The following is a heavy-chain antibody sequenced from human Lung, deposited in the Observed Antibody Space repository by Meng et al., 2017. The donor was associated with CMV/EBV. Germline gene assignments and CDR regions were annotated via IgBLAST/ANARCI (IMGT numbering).Heavy chain of an antibody. J-gene: IGHJ5*01. D-gene: IGHD3-3*01. CDR3: ARGYDFWSAYYLIDS. V-gene: IGHV1-18*01. Sequence: ASXXVSXKASGYTFSTYTIIWVRQAPGQGLEWMGWISPYNGDTNYAPKFQGRVSMTTDTSTSTAYLELRSLRSDATAVYYCARGYDFWSAYYLIDSWGQGXLVTVSS. CDR2: ISPYNGDT. CDR1: GYTFSTYT.